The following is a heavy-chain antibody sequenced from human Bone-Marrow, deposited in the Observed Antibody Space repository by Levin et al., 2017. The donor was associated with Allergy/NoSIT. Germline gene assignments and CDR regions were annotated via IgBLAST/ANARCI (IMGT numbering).Heavy chain of an antibody. Sequence: ASVKVSCKASGYTFTSYDINWVRQATGQGLELMGWMNPNSGNTGYAQKFQGRVTMTRNTSISTAYMELSSLRSEDTAVYYCARDKGTYYYDSSGYFGAFDIWGQGTMVTVSS. CDR3: ARDKGTYYYDSSGYFGAFDI. V-gene: IGHV1-8*01. CDR1: GYTFTSYD. J-gene: IGHJ3*02. D-gene: IGHD3-22*01. CDR2: MNPNSGNT.